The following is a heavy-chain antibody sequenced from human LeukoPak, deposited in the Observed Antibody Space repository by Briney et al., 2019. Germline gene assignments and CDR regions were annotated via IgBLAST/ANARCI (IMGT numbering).Heavy chain of an antibody. V-gene: IGHV3-23*01. Sequence: PGGSLRLSCAASGFTFSSYAMSWVRQAPGKGLEWVSAISGSGGSTYYADSVKGRFTISRDNSKNTLYLQMNSLRAEDTAVYYRAKEPIGSYLVPYYLDYWGQGILVTVSS. CDR2: ISGSGGST. D-gene: IGHD1-26*01. J-gene: IGHJ4*02. CDR3: AKEPIGSYLVPYYLDY. CDR1: GFTFSSYA.